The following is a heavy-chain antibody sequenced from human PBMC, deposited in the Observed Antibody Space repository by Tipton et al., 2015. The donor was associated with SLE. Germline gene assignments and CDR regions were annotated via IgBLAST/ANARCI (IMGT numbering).Heavy chain of an antibody. V-gene: IGHV4-34*01. CDR2: INHSGST. CDR1: GGSFSGYY. J-gene: IGHJ2*01. D-gene: IGHD3-10*01. Sequence: TLSLTCAVYGGSFSGYYWSWIRKPPGKGLEWIGEINHSGSTNYNPSLRSRITISLDTSKNQFSLKMNSVTAADTAVYYCARGREWVENYGSGSYRTHQYLDLGGRGTLVTVSS. CDR3: ARGREWVENYGSGSYRTHQYLDL.